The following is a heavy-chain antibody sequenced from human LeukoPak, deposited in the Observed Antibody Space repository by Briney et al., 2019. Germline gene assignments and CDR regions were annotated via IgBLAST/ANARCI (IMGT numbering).Heavy chain of an antibody. J-gene: IGHJ4*02. CDR3: ARGTDYYDSSGFDY. CDR2: IYYSGST. V-gene: IGHV4-30-4*08. CDR1: GGSISSGDYY. Sequence: PSETLSLTCTVSGGSISSGDYYWSWIRQPPGKGLEWIGYIYYSGSTYYNPSLKSRVTISVDTSKNQFSLKLSSVTDADTAVYYCARGTDYYDSSGFDYWGQGTLVTVSS. D-gene: IGHD3-22*01.